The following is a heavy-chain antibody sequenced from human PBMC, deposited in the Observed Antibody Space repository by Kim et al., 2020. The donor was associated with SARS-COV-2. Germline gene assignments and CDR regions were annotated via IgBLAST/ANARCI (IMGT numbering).Heavy chain of an antibody. J-gene: IGHJ4*02. D-gene: IGHD5-18*01. CDR3: AVEGYSYGFDY. V-gene: IGHV3-7*01. Sequence: GGSLRLSCAASGFSFSSYWMSWVRQAPGKGLEWVATVKLDDSYKYYVDSVKGRFTISRDNAKKSLYLQMNSLRAEDTAVYYCAVEGYSYGFDYWGQGTLVTVSS. CDR1: GFSFSSYW. CDR2: VKLDDSYK.